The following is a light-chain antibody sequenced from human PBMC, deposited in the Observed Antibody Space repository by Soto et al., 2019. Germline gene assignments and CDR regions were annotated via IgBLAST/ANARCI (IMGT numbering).Light chain of an antibody. J-gene: IGLJ2*01. V-gene: IGLV7-46*01. CDR3: MLSYNDLRPVV. CDR1: TGPVTSGQW. Sequence: QSVLTQPPSVSGAPGGTVTLTCDSSTGPVTSGQWPYWFQQKPGQAPRTLIYDTDKKHSWTPARFSGSLLGGKAALTLSGAQPEDEADYFCMLSYNDLRPVVFGGGTKLTVL. CDR2: DTD.